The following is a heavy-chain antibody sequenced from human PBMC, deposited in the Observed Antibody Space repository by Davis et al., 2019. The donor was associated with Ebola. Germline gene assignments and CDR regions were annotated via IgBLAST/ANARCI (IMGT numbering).Heavy chain of an antibody. V-gene: IGHV3-23*01. D-gene: IGHD1-26*01. J-gene: IGHJ4*02. CDR2: LGLSADT. CDR3: AKDRSQWELLNSFDY. Sequence: GESLKISCAASGFVFSSYVMSWVRRAPGKGLEWVSTLGLSADTYYADSVKGRFTISRDNSKNTLHLQMNSLRVEDTAIYYCAKDRSQWELLNSFDYWGQGTLVTVSS. CDR1: GFVFSSYV.